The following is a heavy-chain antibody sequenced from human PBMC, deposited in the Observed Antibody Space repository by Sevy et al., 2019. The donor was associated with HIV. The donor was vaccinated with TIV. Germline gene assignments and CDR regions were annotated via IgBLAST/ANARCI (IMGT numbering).Heavy chain of an antibody. CDR1: GDSVSSNSAA. J-gene: IGHJ5*02. Sequence: SQTLSLICAISGDSVSSNSAAWNWIRQSPSRGLEWLGRTYYRSKWYNDYAVSVKSRITINPDTSKNQFSLQLNSVSPEDTAVYYCARDSVFGYSSENWFDPWGQGTLVTVSS. V-gene: IGHV6-1*01. CDR2: TYYRSKWYN. CDR3: ARDSVFGYSSENWFDP. D-gene: IGHD6-19*01.